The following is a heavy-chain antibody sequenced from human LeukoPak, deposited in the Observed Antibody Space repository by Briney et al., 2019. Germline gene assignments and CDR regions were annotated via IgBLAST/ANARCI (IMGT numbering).Heavy chain of an antibody. D-gene: IGHD4-23*01. CDR1: GGSISSYY. Sequence: PSETLSLTCTVSGGSISSYYWSWIRQPPGKGREWIGYIYYSGSTDYNPSLKSRVTISVDTSKNQFSLKLSSVTAADTAAYYCARVSLNSYGGVFYFDYWGQGTLVTFSS. J-gene: IGHJ4*02. CDR2: IYYSGST. CDR3: ARVSLNSYGGVFYFDY. V-gene: IGHV4-59*08.